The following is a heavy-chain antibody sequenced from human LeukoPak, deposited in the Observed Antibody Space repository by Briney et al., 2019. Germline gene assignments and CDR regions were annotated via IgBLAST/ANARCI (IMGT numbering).Heavy chain of an antibody. D-gene: IGHD3-9*01. J-gene: IGHJ5*02. Sequence: SETLSLTCTVSGGSISTSNYYWGWIRQPPGTGLEWIGNIFYSGSTYYSPSLKSRVTISVDTSKNQFSLKLSSVTAADTAVYYCARLTGYSSESWFDPWGQGTLVTVSS. CDR1: GGSISTSNYY. V-gene: IGHV4-39*07. CDR3: ARLTGYSSESWFDP. CDR2: IFYSGST.